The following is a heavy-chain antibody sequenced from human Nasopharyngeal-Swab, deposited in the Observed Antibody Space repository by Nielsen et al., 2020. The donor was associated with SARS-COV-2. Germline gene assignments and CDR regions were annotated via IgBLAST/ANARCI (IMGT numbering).Heavy chain of an antibody. Sequence: SETLSLTCAISGDGVSSSSAAWNWIRQSPSRGLEWLGRTYYRSKWYNDYAVSVKSRITINPDTSKNQFSLHLNSVIPEDTAVYYCARARGAYGDYYYYYYTDVWGKGTTVTVSS. CDR1: GDGVSSSSAA. J-gene: IGHJ6*03. D-gene: IGHD4-17*01. CDR2: TYYRSKWYN. V-gene: IGHV6-1*01. CDR3: ARARGAYGDYYYYYYTDV.